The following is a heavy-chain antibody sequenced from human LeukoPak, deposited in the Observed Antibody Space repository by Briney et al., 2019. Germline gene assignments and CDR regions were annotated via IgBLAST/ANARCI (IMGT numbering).Heavy chain of an antibody. Sequence: ASVKVSCKASGCTFTSSDINWVRQATGQGLEWRGWMYSNSGNTGYAQEFQDRVTMTRNTSISTAYMELSSLRSEDTAVYYCARVAVGGDYYFDYWGQGTLVTVSS. V-gene: IGHV1-8*01. CDR2: MYSNSGNT. D-gene: IGHD2-21*02. J-gene: IGHJ4*02. CDR3: ARVAVGGDYYFDY. CDR1: GCTFTSSD.